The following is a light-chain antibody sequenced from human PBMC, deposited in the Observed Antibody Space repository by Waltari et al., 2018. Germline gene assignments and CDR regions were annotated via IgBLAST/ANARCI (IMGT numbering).Light chain of an antibody. J-gene: IGKJ5*01. CDR2: GAS. Sequence: EIALTQSPGTLSLSPGERATLSCRASQSVSSSYLAWYHHKPGQAPRLPIYGASNRATGIPDRFSGSGSGTDFTLTINRLEPEDFAVYYCQYADTSLITFGQGTRLEIK. CDR1: QSVSSSY. CDR3: QYADTSLIT. V-gene: IGKV3-20*01.